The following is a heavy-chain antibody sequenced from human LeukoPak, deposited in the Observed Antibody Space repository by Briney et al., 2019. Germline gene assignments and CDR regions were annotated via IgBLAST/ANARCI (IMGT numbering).Heavy chain of an antibody. V-gene: IGHV1-69*04. Sequence: ASVKVSCKASGGTFSSYAISWVRQAPGQGLEWMGRIIPILGIANYAQKFQGRVTMTEDTSTDTAYMELSSLRSEDTAVYYCATDLGIAAAGKIYWGQGTLVTVSS. J-gene: IGHJ4*02. D-gene: IGHD6-13*01. CDR1: GGTFSSYA. CDR3: ATDLGIAAAGKIY. CDR2: IIPILGIA.